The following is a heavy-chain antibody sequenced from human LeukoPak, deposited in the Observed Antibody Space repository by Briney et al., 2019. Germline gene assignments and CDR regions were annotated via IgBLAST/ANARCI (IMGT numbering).Heavy chain of an antibody. D-gene: IGHD6-19*01. CDR1: GFTFSSYA. CDR2: ISGSGDST. J-gene: IGHJ4*02. CDR3: ARNISGGWYVDY. Sequence: GGSRRLSCAVSGFTFSSYAMSWVRQAPGKGLEWVSAISGSGDSTSYADSVKGRFSVSRDNSKNTLYLQMNSLRAEDTALYYCARNISGGWYVDYWGQGTLVTVSS. V-gene: IGHV3-23*01.